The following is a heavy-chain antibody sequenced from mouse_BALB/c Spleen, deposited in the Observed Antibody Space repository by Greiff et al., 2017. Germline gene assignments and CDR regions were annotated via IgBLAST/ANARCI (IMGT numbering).Heavy chain of an antibody. Sequence: EVQLQQSGAELVKPGASVKLSCTASGFNFKDTDMHWVKQRPEQGLEWIGRIDPANGNTKYDPKFQGKATITADTSSNTAYLQLSSLTSEDTAVYCCARAGTWAMDYWGQGTSVTVSS. D-gene: IGHD4-1*01. J-gene: IGHJ4*01. CDR3: ARAGTWAMDY. CDR2: IDPANGNT. V-gene: IGHV14-3*02. CDR1: GFNFKDTD.